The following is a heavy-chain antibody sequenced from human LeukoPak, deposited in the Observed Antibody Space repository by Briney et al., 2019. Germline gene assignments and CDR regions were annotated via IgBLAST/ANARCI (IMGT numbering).Heavy chain of an antibody. J-gene: IGHJ4*02. V-gene: IGHV3-23*01. CDR3: AKDRLRYYYGSGSYYSY. CDR1: GFTFSSYA. D-gene: IGHD3-10*01. Sequence: PGGSLRLSCAASGFTFSSYAMSWVRQAPGKGLEWVSAISGSGGSTYYADSVKGRFTISRDNSKNTLYLQMNSLRAEDTAVYYCAKDRLRYYYGSGSYYSYWGQGTLVTVSS. CDR2: ISGSGGST.